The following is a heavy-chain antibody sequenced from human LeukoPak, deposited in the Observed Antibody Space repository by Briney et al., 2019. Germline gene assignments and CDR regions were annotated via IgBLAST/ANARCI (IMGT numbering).Heavy chain of an antibody. CDR2: IYYSGST. CDR3: ARGITMVRESMGYFDY. V-gene: IGHV4-59*08. Sequence: PSETLSLTCTVSGGPISSYYWSWIRQPPGKGLEWIGYIYYSGSTNYNPSLKSRVTISLDTSKNQFSLNLSSVTAADTAVYYCARGITMVRESMGYFDYWGQGTLVTVSS. CDR1: GGPISSYY. J-gene: IGHJ4*02. D-gene: IGHD3-10*01.